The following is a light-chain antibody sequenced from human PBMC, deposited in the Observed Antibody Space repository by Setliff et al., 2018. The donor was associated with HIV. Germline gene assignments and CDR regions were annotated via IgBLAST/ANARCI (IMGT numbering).Light chain of an antibody. CDR2: GNT. J-gene: IGLJ2*01. Sequence: QSALTQPPSVSGAPGQRVTISCTGSSSNIGAGYNVHWYQHLPGTAPKLLIYGNTNRPSGVPDRFSGSKSGTSASLAITGLQAEDEADYYCQSYDSSLSGSVFGGGTKVTVL. CDR1: SSNIGAGYN. V-gene: IGLV1-40*01. CDR3: QSYDSSLSGSV.